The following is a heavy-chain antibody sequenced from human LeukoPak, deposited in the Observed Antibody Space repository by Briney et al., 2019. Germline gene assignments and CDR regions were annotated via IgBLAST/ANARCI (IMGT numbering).Heavy chain of an antibody. Sequence: PSETLSLTCSVSGGSVRSSTYYWGWIRQPPGKGLEWVGHIYYSGSSFYNPSLRSRVTISGDAPKNQFSLKLNSVTDADTAVYYCARGPGGTTDSFDYWGQGTLVAVSS. CDR3: ARGPGGTTDSFDY. CDR1: GGSVRSSTYY. J-gene: IGHJ4*02. CDR2: IYYSGSS. V-gene: IGHV4-39*07. D-gene: IGHD1-1*01.